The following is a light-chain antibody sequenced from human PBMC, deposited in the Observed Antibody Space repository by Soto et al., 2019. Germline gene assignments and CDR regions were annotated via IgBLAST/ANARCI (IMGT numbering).Light chain of an antibody. V-gene: IGKV1-17*01. CDR1: QDIKDH. CDR2: VAS. CDR3: LQHNSDPWT. J-gene: IGKJ1*01. Sequence: DIQMTQSPSSLSASVGDRVTFTCRASQDIKDHLGWYQQKPGKAPKSLIYVASRLQSGVPPRFSGSGSGTEFTLTISRLQPEDFASYFYLQHNSDPWTFGQGTKVDI.